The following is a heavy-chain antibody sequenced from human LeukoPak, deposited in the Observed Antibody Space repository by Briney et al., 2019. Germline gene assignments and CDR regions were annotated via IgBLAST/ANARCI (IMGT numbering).Heavy chain of an antibody. V-gene: IGHV3-9*01. CDR3: AKAAAYSSSYFDY. J-gene: IGHJ4*02. CDR1: GFTFDDYA. Sequence: GGSLRLSCAASGFTFDDYAMHLVRQAPGKGLEWVSGISWNSGSIGYADSVKGRFTISRDNAKNSLYLQMNSLRAEDTALYYCAKAAAYSSSYFDYWGQGTLVTVSS. D-gene: IGHD6-6*01. CDR2: ISWNSGSI.